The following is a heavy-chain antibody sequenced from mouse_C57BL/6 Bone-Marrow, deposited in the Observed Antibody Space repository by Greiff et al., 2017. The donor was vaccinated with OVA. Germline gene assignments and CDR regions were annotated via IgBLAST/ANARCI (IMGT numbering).Heavy chain of an antibody. CDR2: ISYDGSN. CDR3: ARNDEAWFAY. CDR1: GYSITSGYY. D-gene: IGHD2-12*01. Sequence: EVKLQESGPGLVKPSQSLSLTCSVTGYSITSGYYWNWIRQFPGNKLEWMGYISYDGSNNYNPSLKNRISITRDTSKNQFFLKLNSVTTEDTATYYCARNDEAWFAYWGQGTLVTVSA. V-gene: IGHV3-6*01. J-gene: IGHJ3*01.